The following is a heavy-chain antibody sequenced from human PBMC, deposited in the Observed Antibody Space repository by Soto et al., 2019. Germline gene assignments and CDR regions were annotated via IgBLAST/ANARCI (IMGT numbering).Heavy chain of an antibody. D-gene: IGHD3-10*01. CDR1: GFTFSSYA. CDR2: LSGSGGTT. J-gene: IGHJ5*01. Sequence: EVQLLESGGGLVQPGGSLRLSCAASGFTFSSYAMSWVRQTPGKGLELVSTLSGSGGTTYYADSVKGQYTIYRDNSKSTRDLQMNCLRAEDTAGYYCTKDHGTYGPNRIDSWGQGPLVTVSS. V-gene: IGHV3-23*01. CDR3: TKDHGTYGPNRIDS.